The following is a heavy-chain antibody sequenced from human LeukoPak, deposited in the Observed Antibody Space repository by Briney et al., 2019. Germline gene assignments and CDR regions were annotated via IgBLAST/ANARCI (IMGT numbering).Heavy chain of an antibody. D-gene: IGHD6-13*01. CDR2: ISYGGSDK. Sequence: GGSLRLSCAASAFTFTNYAIHWVRQAPGKGLEWVSVISYGGSDKYYADSVKGRFTISRDNSKNTLFLQMNSLRAEDTAVYYCAREGEQLVLDFWGQGTLVTVSS. CDR3: AREGEQLVLDF. CDR1: AFTFTNYA. V-gene: IGHV3-30-3*01. J-gene: IGHJ4*02.